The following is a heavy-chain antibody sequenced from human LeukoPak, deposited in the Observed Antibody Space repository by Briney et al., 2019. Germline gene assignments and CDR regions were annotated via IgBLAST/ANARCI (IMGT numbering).Heavy chain of an antibody. Sequence: GGSLRLSCAASGFTVSSNYMSWVRQVPGKGLEWVSVIYSGGSTFYADSVKGRFTISRDNSKNTLYLQMSSLRTEDTAVYYCARTIAMVRGVITVYYYYMDVWGKGTTVTVSS. CDR3: ARTIAMVRGVITVYYYYMDV. J-gene: IGHJ6*03. CDR2: IYSGGST. V-gene: IGHV3-66*02. D-gene: IGHD3-10*01. CDR1: GFTVSSNY.